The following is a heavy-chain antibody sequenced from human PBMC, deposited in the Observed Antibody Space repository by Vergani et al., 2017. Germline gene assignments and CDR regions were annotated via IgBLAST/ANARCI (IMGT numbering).Heavy chain of an antibody. Sequence: QVQLVQSGAEVKKPGASVKVSCKASGYTFTDYFMHWVRQAPGQGLEWMGWINPNIGGTNYAQKFQGRVTMTRDTSISTAYMELSNLRFDDTAVYYCARVGTSSNRDYFDYWGQGTLVTVSS. CDR2: INPNIGGT. J-gene: IGHJ4*02. CDR3: ARVGTSSNRDYFDY. CDR1: GYTFTDYF. V-gene: IGHV1-2*02. D-gene: IGHD2-2*01.